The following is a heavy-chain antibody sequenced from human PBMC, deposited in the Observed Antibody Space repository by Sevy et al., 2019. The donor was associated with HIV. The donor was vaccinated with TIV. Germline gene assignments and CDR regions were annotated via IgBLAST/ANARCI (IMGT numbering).Heavy chain of an antibody. J-gene: IGHJ6*02. CDR1: GGSISSDY. D-gene: IGHD3-22*01. V-gene: IGHV4-59*01. Sequence: SETLSLTCTVSGGSISSDYWSWILQPPGKELEWIGYIYYSGSTNYNPSLKSRVTISVDTSKNQFSLKLSSVTAADTAVHYLARAIDSSGYYYIQGYYYYGMDVWGQGTTVTVSS. CDR3: ARAIDSSGYYYIQGYYYYGMDV. CDR2: IYYSGST.